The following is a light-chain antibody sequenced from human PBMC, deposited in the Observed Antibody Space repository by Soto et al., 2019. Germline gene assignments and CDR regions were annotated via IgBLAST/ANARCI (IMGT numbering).Light chain of an antibody. CDR2: EVS. CDR3: SSYTSSSTL. Sequence: QSALTQPASVSGSPGQSITISCTGTSSDVGGYNYVSWYQQHPGKAPKLMIYEVSNRPSGVSNRFSGSKSGNTASLTIFGLQAEDEADYYCSSYTSSSTLFGTGTKLTVL. J-gene: IGLJ1*01. CDR1: SSDVGGYNY. V-gene: IGLV2-14*01.